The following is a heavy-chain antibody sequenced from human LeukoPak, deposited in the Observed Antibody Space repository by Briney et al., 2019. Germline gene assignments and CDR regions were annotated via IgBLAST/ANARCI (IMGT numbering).Heavy chain of an antibody. J-gene: IGHJ4*02. V-gene: IGHV1-24*01. Sequence: ASVKVSCKVSGYTLTELSMHWVRQAPGKGLEWMGGFDPEDGETIYAQKFQGRVTMTEDTSTDTAYMELSSLRSEDTAVYYCATATKFDFWSGLYYFDYWGQGTLVTVYS. CDR2: FDPEDGET. CDR1: GYTLTELS. CDR3: ATATKFDFWSGLYYFDY. D-gene: IGHD3-3*01.